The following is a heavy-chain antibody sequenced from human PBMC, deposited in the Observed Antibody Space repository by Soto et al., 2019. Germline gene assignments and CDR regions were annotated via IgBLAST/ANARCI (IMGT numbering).Heavy chain of an antibody. J-gene: IGHJ4*02. D-gene: IGHD4-17*01. CDR2: IYHSGST. Sequence: PSETLSLTCAVSDGSIRNHNWWSWVRQPPGKGLEWIGDIYHSGSTNSNPSLKSRVTISVDKSKNQLSLTLNSVTAADTAVYYCARNPTVTTPNYFDYWGLGTLVTVSS. CDR1: DGSIRNHNW. V-gene: IGHV4-4*02. CDR3: ARNPTVTTPNYFDY.